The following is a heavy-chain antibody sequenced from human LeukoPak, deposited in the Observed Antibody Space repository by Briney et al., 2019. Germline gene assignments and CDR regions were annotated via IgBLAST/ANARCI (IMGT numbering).Heavy chain of an antibody. J-gene: IGHJ6*03. CDR2: IKQDGSEK. Sequence: GGSLRLSCAASGFTFSSYWMSWVRQAPGKGLEWVANIKQDGSEKYYVDSVKGRFTISRDNAKNSLYLQMNSLRAEDTAVYYCAREVADTYYYYYMDVWGKGTTVTVPS. V-gene: IGHV3-7*01. D-gene: IGHD6-19*01. CDR1: GFTFSSYW. CDR3: AREVADTYYYYYMDV.